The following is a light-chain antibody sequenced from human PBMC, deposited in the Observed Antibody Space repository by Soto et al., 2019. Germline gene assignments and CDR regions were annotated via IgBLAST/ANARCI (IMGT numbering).Light chain of an antibody. CDR2: GAS. Sequence: EIVLTQSPGTLSLSPGERATLSCRASQSVISSSLAWYQQRPGQAPRLLIYGASIRATGIPDRFSGSGSGTDFTLTISRLEPEDFVVFYCQQYGSSTLTFGGGTKVEI. CDR3: QQYGSSTLT. CDR1: QSVISSS. J-gene: IGKJ4*01. V-gene: IGKV3-20*01.